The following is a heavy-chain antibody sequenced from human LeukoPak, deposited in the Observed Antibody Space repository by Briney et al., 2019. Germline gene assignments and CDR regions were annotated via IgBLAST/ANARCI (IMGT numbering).Heavy chain of an antibody. J-gene: IGHJ4*02. V-gene: IGHV4-34*01. Sequence: SETLSLTCAVYGGSFSGYYWSWIRQPPGKGLEWIGEVNHGGSTNYNPSLKSRVTISVDTSKIQFSLKLSSVTAADTAVYYCARGTFWSGYYHDYWGQGTLVTVSS. CDR3: ARGTFWSGYYHDY. CDR1: GGSFSGYY. CDR2: VNHGGST. D-gene: IGHD3-3*01.